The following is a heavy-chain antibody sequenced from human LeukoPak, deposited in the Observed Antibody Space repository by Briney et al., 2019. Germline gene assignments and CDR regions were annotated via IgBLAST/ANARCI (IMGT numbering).Heavy chain of an antibody. CDR1: GDSASSNSAA. J-gene: IGHJ6*03. Sequence: SQTLSLTCAISGDSASSNSAAWNWIRQSPSRGLEWLGRTYYRSKRYNDYAVSVKSRIIINPDTSKNQFSLQLNSVTPEDTAVYYCARGAYQLLSGNYYYYYMDVWGKGTTVTVSS. V-gene: IGHV6-1*01. CDR2: TYYRSKRYN. CDR3: ARGAYQLLSGNYYYYYMDV. D-gene: IGHD2-2*01.